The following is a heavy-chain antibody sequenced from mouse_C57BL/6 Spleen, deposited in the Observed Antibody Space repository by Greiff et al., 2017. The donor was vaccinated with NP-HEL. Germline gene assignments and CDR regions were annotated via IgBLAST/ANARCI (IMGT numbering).Heavy chain of an antibody. CDR1: GYTFTSYW. Sequence: QVQLQQPGAELVKPGASVKLSYKASGYTFTSYWMQWVKQRPGQGLEWIGEIDPSDSYTNYNQKFKGKATLTVDTSSSTAYMQPSSLTSEDSAVYYCARKELGLYYFDYWGQGTTLTVSS. CDR2: IDPSDSYT. J-gene: IGHJ2*01. V-gene: IGHV1-50*01. CDR3: ARKELGLYYFDY. D-gene: IGHD4-1*01.